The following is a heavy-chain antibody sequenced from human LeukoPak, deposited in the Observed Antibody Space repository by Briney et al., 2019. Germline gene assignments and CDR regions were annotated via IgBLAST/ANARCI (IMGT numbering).Heavy chain of an antibody. D-gene: IGHD6-19*01. CDR2: IYYSGST. V-gene: IGHV4-39*01. Sequence: PSETLSLTCTVSGGSISSSSYHWGWIRQPPGKGLEWIGSIYYSGSTYYNPSLKSRVTISVDTSKNQFSLKLSSVTAADTAVYYCARVTYSSGWYVMNPIDYWGQGTLVTVSS. J-gene: IGHJ4*02. CDR1: GGSISSSSYH. CDR3: ARVTYSSGWYVMNPIDY.